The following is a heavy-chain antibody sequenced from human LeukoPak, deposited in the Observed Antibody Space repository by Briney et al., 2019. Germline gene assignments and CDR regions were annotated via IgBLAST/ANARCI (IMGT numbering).Heavy chain of an antibody. D-gene: IGHD2-21*02. CDR3: ARVPTAHYTYGMDV. CDR2: INPSGGST. CDR1: GYTFTSYY. Sequence: GASVKVSCKASGYTFTSYYMHWVRQAPGQGLEWMGIINPSGGSTNYAQKFQGRVTMTSDTSTSTVYMELSSLRSEDTAVYYWARVPTAHYTYGMDVWGQGTTVTVSS. J-gene: IGHJ6*02. V-gene: IGHV1-46*01.